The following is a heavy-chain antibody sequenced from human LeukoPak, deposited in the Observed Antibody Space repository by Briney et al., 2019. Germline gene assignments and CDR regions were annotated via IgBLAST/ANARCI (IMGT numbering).Heavy chain of an antibody. V-gene: IGHV4-34*01. CDR3: ARGHFGGLFYSGYEPGPVDY. Sequence: SSETLSLTCAVYGGSFSGYYWSWIRQPPGEGLEWIGEINHSGSTNYNPSLKSRVTISVDTSKNQFSLKLSSVTAADTAVYYCARGHFGGLFYSGYEPGPVDYWGQGTLVTVSS. J-gene: IGHJ4*02. CDR1: GGSFSGYY. CDR2: INHSGST. D-gene: IGHD5-12*01.